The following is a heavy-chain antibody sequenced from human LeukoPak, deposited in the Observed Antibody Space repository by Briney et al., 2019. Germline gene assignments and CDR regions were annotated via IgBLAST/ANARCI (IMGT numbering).Heavy chain of an antibody. J-gene: IGHJ4*02. V-gene: IGHV4-34*01. Sequence: SETLSLTCAVYGGSFSGYYWSWIRQPPGKGLEWIGEINHSGSTNHNPSLKSRVTISVDTSKNQFSLKLSSVTAADTAVYYCARLRQWLVPNYFDYWGQGTLVTVSS. CDR1: GGSFSGYY. CDR2: INHSGST. CDR3: ARLRQWLVPNYFDY. D-gene: IGHD6-19*01.